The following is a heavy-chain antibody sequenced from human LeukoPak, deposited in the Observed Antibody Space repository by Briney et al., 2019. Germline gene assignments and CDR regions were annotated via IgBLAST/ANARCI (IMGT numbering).Heavy chain of an antibody. CDR3: ARGTSKGWWFAP. Sequence: ASVKVSCKASGYTFTGYYMNWVRQAPGQGLEWMGWINPNSGGTNYAQKFQGWVTMTRDTSISTAYMELSRLRSDDTAVYYCARGTSKGWWFAPCGQGTLVTASS. CDR2: INPNSGGT. V-gene: IGHV1-2*04. D-gene: IGHD6-19*01. CDR1: GYTFTGYY. J-gene: IGHJ5*02.